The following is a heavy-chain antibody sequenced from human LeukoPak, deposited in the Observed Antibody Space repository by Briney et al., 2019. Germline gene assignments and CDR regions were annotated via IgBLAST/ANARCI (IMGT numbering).Heavy chain of an antibody. J-gene: IGHJ6*02. CDR2: ISAYNGNT. V-gene: IGHV1-18*01. CDR1: GHTFTSYG. CDR3: ARTSPGVDYYYYGMDV. Sequence: GASVKVSCKASGHTFTSYGISWVRQAPGQGLEWMGWISAYNGNTNYAQKLQGRVTMTTDTSTSTAYMELRSLRSDDTAVYYCARTSPGVDYYYYGMDVWGQGTTVTVSS. D-gene: IGHD2-2*01.